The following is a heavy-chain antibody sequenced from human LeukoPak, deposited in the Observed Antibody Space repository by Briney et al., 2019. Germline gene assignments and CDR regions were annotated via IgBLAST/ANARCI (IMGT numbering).Heavy chain of an antibody. D-gene: IGHD6-13*01. V-gene: IGHV3-21*01. CDR2: ISSSSSYI. CDR1: GFTFSSYT. J-gene: IGHJ4*02. Sequence: GGSLRLSCAASGFTFSSYTMNWVRQAPGKGLEWVSSISSSSSYIYYADSVKGRFTISRDNAKKSLYLQMSSLRAEDTAVYYCARDLLPGIAAFDNWGQGTLVTVSS. CDR3: ARDLLPGIAAFDN.